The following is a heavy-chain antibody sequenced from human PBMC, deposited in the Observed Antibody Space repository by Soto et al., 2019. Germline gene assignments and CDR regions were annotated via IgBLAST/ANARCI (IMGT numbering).Heavy chain of an antibody. Sequence: ASVKVSCKASGYTFTSYCISWVRQAPGQGLEWMGWISAYNGNTNYAQKLQGRVTMTTDTSTSTAYMELRSLRSDDTAVYYCARTIYDFWSGYTHYFDYWGQGTLVTVSS. J-gene: IGHJ4*02. CDR1: GYTFTSYC. D-gene: IGHD3-3*01. CDR2: ISAYNGNT. V-gene: IGHV1-18*01. CDR3: ARTIYDFWSGYTHYFDY.